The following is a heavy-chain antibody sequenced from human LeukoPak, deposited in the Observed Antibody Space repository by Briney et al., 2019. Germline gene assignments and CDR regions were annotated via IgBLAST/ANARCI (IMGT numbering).Heavy chain of an antibody. J-gene: IGHJ4*02. CDR1: GFTLRDYG. D-gene: IGHD5-12*01. V-gene: IGHV3-33*01. Sequence: GGSLRLSCEASGFTLRDYGMHWVRQSPGKGLEWVAVVRYDGSHTSYADSVKGRFIISRDNVNNSLYLQMNSLRAEDTAIYYCARWTDSGYDLSFDHWGQGTLVTVSS. CDR2: VRYDGSHT. CDR3: ARWTDSGYDLSFDH.